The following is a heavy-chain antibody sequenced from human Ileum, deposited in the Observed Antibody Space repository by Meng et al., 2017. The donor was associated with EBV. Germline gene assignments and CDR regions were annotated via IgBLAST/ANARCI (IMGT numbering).Heavy chain of an antibody. CDR3: AHGTYYYGPDFTGGWFDP. Sequence: TTFKESVPPLVHTRQPLTLTCTFTGFSLSTSGVVVGWIRQPPGKALEWLALIYWDDDKRYSPSLKSRLTITKDTSKNQVVLTMTNMDPVDTATYYCAHGTYYYGPDFTGGWFDPWGQGTLVTVSS. CDR2: IYWDDDK. J-gene: IGHJ5*02. V-gene: IGHV2-5*02. D-gene: IGHD3-10*01. CDR1: GFSLSTSGVV.